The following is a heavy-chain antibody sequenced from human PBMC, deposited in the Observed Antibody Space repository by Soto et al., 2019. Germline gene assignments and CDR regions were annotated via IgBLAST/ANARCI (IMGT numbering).Heavy chain of an antibody. Sequence: EVQIVESGGGLVQPGGSLRLSCAVSGFTFSSHWMTLVRQAPGKGLEWVATIGQDGTEKKYVDSVKGRFTISRDNAKNSLYLQMNSLRVEDTALYYCAKFLYYYDSSGYYPFNDAFDIWGQGTMVTVSS. J-gene: IGHJ3*02. CDR2: IGQDGTEK. CDR3: AKFLYYYDSSGYYPFNDAFDI. D-gene: IGHD3-22*01. CDR1: GFTFSSHW. V-gene: IGHV3-7*05.